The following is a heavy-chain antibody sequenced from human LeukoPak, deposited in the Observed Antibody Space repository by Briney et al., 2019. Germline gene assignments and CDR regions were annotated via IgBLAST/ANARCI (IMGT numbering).Heavy chain of an antibody. Sequence: SETLSLTCTVSGGSISNYYWSWIRQPPGKGLEWIGYIYNSGHTNYNPSLKSRVTISEDTSKNQLSLKLSSVTAADTAVYYCARAAMTTSRYFQHWGQGTLVTVSS. V-gene: IGHV4-59*01. CDR1: GGSISNYY. CDR2: IYNSGHT. J-gene: IGHJ1*01. D-gene: IGHD4-17*01. CDR3: ARAAMTTSRYFQH.